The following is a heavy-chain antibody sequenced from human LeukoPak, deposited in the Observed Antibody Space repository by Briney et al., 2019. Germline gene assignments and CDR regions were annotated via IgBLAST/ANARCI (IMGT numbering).Heavy chain of an antibody. J-gene: IGHJ5*02. V-gene: IGHV3-48*03. Sequence: GGSLRPSCAASGFTFSSYEMNWVRQAPGKGLEWVSYISSSGGRIYYADSVKGRFTISRDNAKNSLYLQMNSLRAEDTAEYYCARGYISPRMNWFDPWGQGTLVTVSS. CDR2: ISSSGGRI. D-gene: IGHD3-16*02. CDR3: ARGYISPRMNWFDP. CDR1: GFTFSSYE.